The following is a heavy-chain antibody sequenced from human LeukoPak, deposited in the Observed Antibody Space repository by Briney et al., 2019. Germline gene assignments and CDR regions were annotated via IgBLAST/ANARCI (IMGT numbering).Heavy chain of an antibody. CDR1: GGTFSSYA. CDR3: ARDSGYYGSGRDDAFDI. D-gene: IGHD3-10*01. CDR2: IIPIFGTA. V-gene: IGHV1-69*05. Sequence: GASVKVSCKASGGTFSSYAISWVRQAPGQGLEWMGGIIPIFGTANYAQKFQGRVTITTDESTSTAYMELSSLRSEDTAVYYCARDSGYYGSGRDDAFDIWGQGTMVTVSS. J-gene: IGHJ3*02.